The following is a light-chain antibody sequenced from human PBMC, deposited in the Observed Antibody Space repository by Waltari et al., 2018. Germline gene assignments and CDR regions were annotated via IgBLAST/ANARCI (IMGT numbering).Light chain of an antibody. J-gene: IGKJ1*01. Sequence: EIVLTQSPGTLSLSPGERATLSCRASQSVSSSYLAWYQKKPGQAPRLLFYGASRRATGIPDRFSGSGSGTDFTLTISRLEPEDFAVYYCHQYGSSPRTFGQGTKVEIK. CDR3: HQYGSSPRT. CDR2: GAS. CDR1: QSVSSSY. V-gene: IGKV3-20*01.